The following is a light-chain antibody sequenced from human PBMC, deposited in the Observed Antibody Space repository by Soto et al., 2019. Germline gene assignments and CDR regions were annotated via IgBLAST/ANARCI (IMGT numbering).Light chain of an antibody. CDR2: DVS. V-gene: IGLV2-14*03. J-gene: IGLJ1*01. Sequence: QSALTQPASGSGSPGQSITISCTGTSSDVGGYNYVSWYQHHPGKAPKLIIYDVSNRPSGVSIRFSGSKSDNTASLTISGLQPEDEADYHCSSYTTSNTRQIVFGTGTKVT. CDR1: SSDVGGYNY. CDR3: SSYTTSNTRQIV.